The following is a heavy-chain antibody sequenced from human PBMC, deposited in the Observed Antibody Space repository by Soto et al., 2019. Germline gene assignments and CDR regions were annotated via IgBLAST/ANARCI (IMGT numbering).Heavy chain of an antibody. D-gene: IGHD7-27*01. J-gene: IGHJ3*02. CDR3: ARDRLTGDRREAFDI. CDR2: IDTSGSTT. CDR1: GFTFSSYS. V-gene: IGHV3-48*01. Sequence: EVQLVESGGGLVQPGGSLRLSCAASGFTFSSYSMSWVRQGPGKGLEWVSYIDTSGSTTYYADSVKGRFAISRDNAKNSLYLQVNSLRAEDTAVYYCARDRLTGDRREAFDIWGQGTMVTVSS.